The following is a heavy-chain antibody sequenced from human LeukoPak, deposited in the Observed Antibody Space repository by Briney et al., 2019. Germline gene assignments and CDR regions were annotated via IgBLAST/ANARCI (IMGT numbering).Heavy chain of an antibody. J-gene: IGHJ4*02. CDR1: GFTFDGYA. Sequence: GRSLRLSCAASGFTFDGYAMHWVRQAPGKGLEWVSGISWNSGSIGYADSVKGRFTISRDNAKNSLYLQMNSLRAEDTALYYCAKEHRTYYDFWSGYPNTLNFDYWGQGTLVTVSS. D-gene: IGHD3-3*01. CDR3: AKEHRTYYDFWSGYPNTLNFDY. CDR2: ISWNSGSI. V-gene: IGHV3-9*01.